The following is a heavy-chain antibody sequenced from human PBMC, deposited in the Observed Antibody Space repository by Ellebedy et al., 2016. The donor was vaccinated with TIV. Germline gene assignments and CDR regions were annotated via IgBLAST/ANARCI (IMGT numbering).Heavy chain of an antibody. V-gene: IGHV1-46*01. CDR3: ATFAGGNPPRREDY. D-gene: IGHD4-23*01. Sequence: ASVKVSCKTSGYKFISYYIHWVRQAPGQGLEWMGIINPSDGGTNFAQRFQGRLTMTRDTSTSTVHIELSSLTSEDTAVYYCATFAGGNPPRREDYWGQGTLVTVSS. CDR2: INPSDGGT. J-gene: IGHJ4*02. CDR1: GYKFISYY.